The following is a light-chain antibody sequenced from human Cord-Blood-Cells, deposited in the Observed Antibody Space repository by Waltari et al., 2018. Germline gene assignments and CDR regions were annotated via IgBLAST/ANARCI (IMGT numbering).Light chain of an antibody. CDR3: QQSYSTLLT. V-gene: IGKV1-39*01. Sequence: DIQMPQSPSSLSASVGARVTITCRASQSISSYLNWYHQKPGKAPKLLIYAASSLQSGVPSRFSGSGSGTEFTLTISSLQPEDFATYYCQQSYSTLLTFGGGTKVEIK. J-gene: IGKJ4*01. CDR2: AAS. CDR1: QSISSY.